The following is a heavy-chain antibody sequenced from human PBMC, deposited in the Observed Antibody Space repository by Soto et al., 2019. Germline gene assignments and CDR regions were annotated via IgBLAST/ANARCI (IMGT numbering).Heavy chain of an antibody. CDR1: GFTFSTCW. D-gene: IGHD2-8*01. CDR3: ATNYYLEY. J-gene: IGHJ4*02. V-gene: IGHV3-7*05. CDR2: IKHDGSEK. Sequence: EGSLRLSCAISGFTFSTCWMSWVRQAPGKGLEWVANIKHDGSEKYYVDSVKGRFTISRDNSKNTLYLQMNSLRAEDTAVYYCATNYYLEYWGQGTLVTVSS.